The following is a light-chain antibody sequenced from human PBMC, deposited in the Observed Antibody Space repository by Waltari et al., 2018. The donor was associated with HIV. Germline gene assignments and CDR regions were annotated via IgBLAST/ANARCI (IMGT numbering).Light chain of an antibody. CDR3: QQYNNWPLNT. Sequence: ERVMTQSPATLSVSPGDRATLSCRASQSVGDNLAWYQQTPGQAPRLLIYSASTRASGIAARFSGSGSGTEFSLTISSLQSEDFAIYYCQQYNNWPLNTFGGGTKVEMK. CDR2: SAS. V-gene: IGKV3-15*01. J-gene: IGKJ4*01. CDR1: QSVGDN.